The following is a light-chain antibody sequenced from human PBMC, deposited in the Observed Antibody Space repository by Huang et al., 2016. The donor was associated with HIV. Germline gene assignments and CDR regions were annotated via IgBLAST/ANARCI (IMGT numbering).Light chain of an antibody. CDR3: QQRSNRPLFT. Sequence: EIVLTQSPATLSLSPGERATLSCRASQSVSSYLAWYQQKPGQAPRLLIYDASNRATGIPARFSGSGSGTDFTLTISSLEPEDFAVYHCQQRSNRPLFTFGPGTKVDIK. CDR2: DAS. J-gene: IGKJ3*01. CDR1: QSVSSY. V-gene: IGKV3-11*01.